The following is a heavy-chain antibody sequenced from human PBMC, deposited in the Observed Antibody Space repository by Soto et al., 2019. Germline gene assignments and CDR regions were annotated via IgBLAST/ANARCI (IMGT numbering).Heavy chain of an antibody. D-gene: IGHD3-10*01. J-gene: IGHJ4*02. CDR1: GFIFENFG. CDR3: AKDISEVFRPFYFDS. V-gene: IGHV3-9*01. Sequence: EVQLVESGGGLIQPGWSLRLSCVGSGFIFENFGMHWVHQAPGKGLEWVAFISWNSGTIDYADSVKGRFTISRDNAKNSLYLQLDSLRAEDTALYYCAKDISEVFRPFYFDSWGQGTLVTVS. CDR2: ISWNSGTI.